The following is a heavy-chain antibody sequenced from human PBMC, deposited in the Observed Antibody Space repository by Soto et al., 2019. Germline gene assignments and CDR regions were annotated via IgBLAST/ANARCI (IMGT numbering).Heavy chain of an antibody. Sequence: SETLSLTCTVSGGSVSSGSYYWSWIRQPPGKGLEWIGYIYYSGSTNYNPSLKSRVTISVDTSKNQFSLKLSSVTAADTAVYYCARDHNGDLGYWGQGTLVT. V-gene: IGHV4-61*01. CDR1: GGSVSSGSYY. D-gene: IGHD2-21*01. J-gene: IGHJ4*02. CDR3: ARDHNGDLGY. CDR2: IYYSGST.